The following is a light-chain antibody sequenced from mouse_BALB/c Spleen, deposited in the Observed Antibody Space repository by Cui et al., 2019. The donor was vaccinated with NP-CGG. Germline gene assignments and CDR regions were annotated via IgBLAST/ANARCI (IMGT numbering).Light chain of an antibody. V-gene: IGLV1*01. J-gene: IGLJ1*01. CDR2: GTN. CDR1: TGAVTTSNY. Sequence: QALVTQELAPTTSPGETVTLTCRSSTGAVTTSNYANWVQEKPDHLFTGLIGGTNNRAPGVPARFSGSLIGDKAALTITGAQTEDEAIYFCALWYSNHWVFGGGTKLTVL. CDR3: ALWYSNHWV.